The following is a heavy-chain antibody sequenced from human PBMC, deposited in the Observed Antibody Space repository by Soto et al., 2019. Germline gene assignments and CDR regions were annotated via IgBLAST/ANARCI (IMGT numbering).Heavy chain of an antibody. J-gene: IGHJ4*02. CDR1: GFTFSSYG. CDR3: ANSFIAVAGSGGFDY. Sequence: GGSLRLSCAASGFTFSSYGMHWVRQAPGKGLEWVAVISYDGSNKYYADSVRGRFTISRDNSKNTLYLQMNSLRAADTAVYYCANSFIAVAGSGGFDYWGQGTLVTVSS. CDR2: ISYDGSNK. D-gene: IGHD6-19*01. V-gene: IGHV3-30*18.